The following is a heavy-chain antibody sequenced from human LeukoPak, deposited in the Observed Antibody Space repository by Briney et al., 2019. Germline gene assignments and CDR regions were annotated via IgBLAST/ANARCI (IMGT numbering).Heavy chain of an antibody. V-gene: IGHV1-18*01. CDR2: ISAYKGNT. Sequence: ASVKVSCKASGYTFTSYGISWVRQAPGQGLEWMGWISAYKGNTNYPQKLQGRGTMTTDASTSTAYMELRCMKSDDTAVYYCARCAGVGSSSYPPSYYGMDVWGQGTTVTVSS. D-gene: IGHD6-13*01. CDR1: GYTFTSYG. CDR3: ARCAGVGSSSYPPSYYGMDV. J-gene: IGHJ6*02.